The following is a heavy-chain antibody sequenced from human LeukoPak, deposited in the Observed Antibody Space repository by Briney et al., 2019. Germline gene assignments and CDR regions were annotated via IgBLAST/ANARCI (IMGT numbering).Heavy chain of an antibody. CDR1: GYTFTSYD. CDR2: MNPNSANT. V-gene: IGHV1-8*01. D-gene: IGHD3-16*01. Sequence: ASVKVSCKASGYTFTSYDINWVRQATGQGLEWMGWMNPNSANTGDAQKFQGRVTMTRNTSISTAYMELSSLRSEDTAVYYCARGQKGALTYISGTYAYYFDYWGQGTLVTVSS. CDR3: ARGQKGALTYISGTYAYYFDY. J-gene: IGHJ4*02.